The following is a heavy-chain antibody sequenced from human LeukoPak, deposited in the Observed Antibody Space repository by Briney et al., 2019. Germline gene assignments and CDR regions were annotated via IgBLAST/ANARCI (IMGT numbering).Heavy chain of an antibody. CDR2: IYSSGNT. Sequence: SETLSLTCNVSGGSISSYYWSWIRQPAGKGLDWIGRIYSSGNTNYNPSLKSRVTMSIDTSKNQLSLNLSSVTAADTAVYYCAREYSSGRYFDYWGPGTLVTVSS. CDR3: AREYSSGRYFDY. CDR1: GGSISSYY. V-gene: IGHV4-4*07. D-gene: IGHD6-19*01. J-gene: IGHJ4*02.